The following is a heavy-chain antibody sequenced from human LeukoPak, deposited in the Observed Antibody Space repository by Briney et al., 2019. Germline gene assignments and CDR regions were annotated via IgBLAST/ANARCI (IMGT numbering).Heavy chain of an antibody. Sequence: GGSLRLSCAASGFTFSSYEMNWVRQAPGKGLEWVSSISGSSSYIYYADSVKGRFTISRDNAKNSLYLQMNSLKTEDTAVYYCTTGRYYYDSSGYYSHYDAFDIWGQGTMVTVSS. CDR1: GFTFSSYE. CDR3: TTGRYYYDSSGYYSHYDAFDI. CDR2: ISGSSSYI. D-gene: IGHD3-22*01. V-gene: IGHV3-21*03. J-gene: IGHJ3*02.